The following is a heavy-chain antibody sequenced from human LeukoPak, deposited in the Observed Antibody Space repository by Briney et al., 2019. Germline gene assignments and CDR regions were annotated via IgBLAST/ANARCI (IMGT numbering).Heavy chain of an antibody. CDR3: ARDGGHDYGDYYGMDV. CDR1: GFIFSSHW. D-gene: IGHD4-17*01. J-gene: IGHJ6*02. Sequence: GGSLRLSCAASGFIFSSHWVHWVRQAPGKGLVWVSRISDDGSYTSNVDSVKGRFTISRDNVNNMLYLHMNSLRAEDTAVYYCARDGGHDYGDYYGMDVWGQGTTVTVSS. CDR2: ISDDGSYT. V-gene: IGHV3-74*01.